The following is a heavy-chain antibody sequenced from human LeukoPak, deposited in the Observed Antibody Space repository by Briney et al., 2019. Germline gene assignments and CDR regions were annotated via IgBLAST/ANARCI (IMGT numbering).Heavy chain of an antibody. Sequence: GGSLRLSCAASGFTFSSYSMNWVRQAPGKGLEWVSSISGNGLHVWYADSVKGRFTISRDSAKNSLYLQIKSLRVEDTAVYYCATYRGDYSLDYWGQGTLVTVSS. J-gene: IGHJ4*02. CDR2: ISGNGLHV. CDR1: GFTFSSYS. D-gene: IGHD4-11*01. V-gene: IGHV3-21*01. CDR3: ATYRGDYSLDY.